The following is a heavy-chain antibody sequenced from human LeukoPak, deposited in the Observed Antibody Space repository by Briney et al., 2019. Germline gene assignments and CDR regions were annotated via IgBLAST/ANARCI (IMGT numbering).Heavy chain of an antibody. CDR1: GYTFTSYD. D-gene: IGHD2-2*01. CDR2: MNPNSGNT. J-gene: IGHJ5*02. Sequence: GASVKVSCKASGYTFTSYDINWVRQATGQGLEWMGWMNPNSGNTGYAQKFQGRVTMTRNTSISTAYMELSSLRSEDTAVYYCARAVDCSSTSCYYDWFDPWGQGTLVTVSS. CDR3: ARAVDCSSTSCYYDWFDP. V-gene: IGHV1-8*01.